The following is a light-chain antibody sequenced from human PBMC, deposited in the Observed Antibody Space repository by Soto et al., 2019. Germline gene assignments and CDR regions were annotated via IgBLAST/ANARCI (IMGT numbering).Light chain of an antibody. J-gene: IGLJ2*01. V-gene: IGLV2-8*01. Sequence: QSALTQPPSASGSPGQSVTFSFTGTSSDVGGYNCVSWYQQHPGKAPKLIMYEVTKRPSGVTDRFSGSKSGNTADLTVSGLQAEDEADYYCSSYAGSYIGIVGGGTKLTVL. CDR1: SSDVGGYNC. CDR2: EVT. CDR3: SSYAGSYIGI.